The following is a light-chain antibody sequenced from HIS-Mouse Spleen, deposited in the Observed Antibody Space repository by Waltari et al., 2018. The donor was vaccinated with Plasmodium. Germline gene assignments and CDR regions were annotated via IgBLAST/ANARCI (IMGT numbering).Light chain of an antibody. Sequence: SYELTQPPSVSVSPGQTARITCPGDALPKKYAYWYQQKSGQAPVLVIYEDSKRPSGIPVRFSGSSSGTMATLTISGAQVEEEADYYCYSTDSSGNHRVFGGGTKLTVL. J-gene: IGLJ3*02. CDR1: ALPKKY. CDR3: YSTDSSGNHRV. CDR2: EDS. V-gene: IGLV3-10*01.